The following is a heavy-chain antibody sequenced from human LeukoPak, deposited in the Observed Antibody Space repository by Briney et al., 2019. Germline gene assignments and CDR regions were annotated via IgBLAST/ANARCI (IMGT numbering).Heavy chain of an antibody. J-gene: IGHJ4*03. D-gene: IGHD3-22*01. CDR1: GGSFSGYY. CDR2: INHSGST. V-gene: IGHV4-34*01. Sequence: SETLSLTCAVYGGSFSGYYWSWIRQPPGKGLEWIGEINHSGSTNYNPSLKSRVTISVDTSKKQFSLKLSSVTAADTAVYYCARHYYDSSGYYPLYFDYWGQGTMVTVSS. CDR3: ARHYYDSSGYYPLYFDY.